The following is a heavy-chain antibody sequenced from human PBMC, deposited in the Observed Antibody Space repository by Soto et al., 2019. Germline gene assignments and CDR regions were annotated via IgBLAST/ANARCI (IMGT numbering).Heavy chain of an antibody. D-gene: IGHD4-17*01. V-gene: IGHV4-31*03. CDR1: GGSINSGDYY. CDR3: ARDDYGSNSGAFDI. J-gene: IGHJ3*02. Sequence: QVQLQESGPGLVKPSQTLSLTCTVSGGSINSGDYYWSWIRQHPGKGLEWIGHIYFSGSTSYNPYLKIRVTISINTSKNKFALKLDSVTAADTAVYYCARDDYGSNSGAFDIWGQGAMVTVSS. CDR2: IYFSGST.